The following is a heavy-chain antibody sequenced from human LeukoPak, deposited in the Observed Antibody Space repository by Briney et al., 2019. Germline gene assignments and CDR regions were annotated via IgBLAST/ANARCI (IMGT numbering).Heavy chain of an antibody. CDR2: IYYTGST. Sequence: TSETLSLTCTVSGGSISSSSYYWGWIRQPPGKGPEWIGTIYYTGSTYYNPSLKSRFTMSVDTSKNQFSLKLSSVTAADTAVYYCARHLASGNYPNNYFDYWGQGTLVTVSS. V-gene: IGHV4-39*01. J-gene: IGHJ4*02. D-gene: IGHD3-10*01. CDR3: ARHLASGNYPNNYFDY. CDR1: GGSISSSSYY.